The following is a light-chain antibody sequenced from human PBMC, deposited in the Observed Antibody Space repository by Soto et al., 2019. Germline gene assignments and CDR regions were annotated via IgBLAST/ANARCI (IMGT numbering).Light chain of an antibody. V-gene: IGLV2-23*02. CDR2: DVS. CDR1: SSVVGSYNL. CDR3: CSYAGGTAYV. Sequence: QSVLTQPASVSGSPGQSITISCTGTSSVVGSYNLVSWYQQHPGKAPKLIIYDVSKRPSGLSNRFSGSKSGNTASLTISGLQAEDEADYYCCSYAGGTAYVFGPGTKVTVL. J-gene: IGLJ1*01.